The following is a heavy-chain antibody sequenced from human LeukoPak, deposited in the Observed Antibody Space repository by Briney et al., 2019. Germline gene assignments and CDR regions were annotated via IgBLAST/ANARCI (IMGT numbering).Heavy chain of an antibody. CDR3: ARGYCSGGNCWGVDY. CDR2: SDM. D-gene: IGHD2-15*01. Sequence: SDMSYADSVKGRFTISRDNSKNTLYLQMGSQRAEDMAIYYCARGYCSGGNCWGVDYWGQGTLVTVSS. J-gene: IGHJ4*02. V-gene: IGHV3-30*03.